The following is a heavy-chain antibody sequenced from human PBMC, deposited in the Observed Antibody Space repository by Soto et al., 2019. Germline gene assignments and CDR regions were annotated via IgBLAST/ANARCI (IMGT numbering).Heavy chain of an antibody. CDR2: ISYDGSNK. Sequence: QVQLVESGGGVVQPGRSLRLSCAASGFTFSSYAMHWVHQAPGKGLEWVAVISYDGSNKYYADSVKGRFTISRDNSKNTLYLQMNSLRAEDTAVYYCARDLRGYRIVVVPAAPHFDYWGQGTLVTVSS. V-gene: IGHV3-30-3*01. D-gene: IGHD2-2*01. CDR1: GFTFSSYA. J-gene: IGHJ4*02. CDR3: ARDLRGYRIVVVPAAPHFDY.